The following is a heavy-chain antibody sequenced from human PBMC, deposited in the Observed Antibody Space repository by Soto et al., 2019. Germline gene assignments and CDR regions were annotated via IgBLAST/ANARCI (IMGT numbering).Heavy chain of an antibody. CDR2: INHSGST. J-gene: IGHJ4*02. CDR1: GGSFSGYY. CDR3: ARQEVWAAAGTDSFFDY. Sequence: SETLSLTCAVSGGSFSGYYWSWIRQPPGKGLEWIGEINHSGSTNYNPSLKSRVTISVDTSKNQFSLKLSSVTAADTAVYYCARQEVWAAAGTDSFFDYWGQGTLVTVSS. D-gene: IGHD6-13*01. V-gene: IGHV4-34*01.